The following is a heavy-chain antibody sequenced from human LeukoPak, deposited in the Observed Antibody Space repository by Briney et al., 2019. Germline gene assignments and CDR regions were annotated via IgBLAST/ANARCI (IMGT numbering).Heavy chain of an antibody. Sequence: SETLSLTCTVSGGSVSSDSYYWSWIRQPPGKGLEWIGYIYYSGSTNYKPSLKSRVTISVDTSKNQFSLKLSSVTAADTAVYYCARGHYKEYFDYWGQGTLVTVSS. CDR1: GGSVSSDSYY. V-gene: IGHV4-61*01. CDR2: IYYSGST. D-gene: IGHD4-11*01. CDR3: ARGHYKEYFDY. J-gene: IGHJ4*02.